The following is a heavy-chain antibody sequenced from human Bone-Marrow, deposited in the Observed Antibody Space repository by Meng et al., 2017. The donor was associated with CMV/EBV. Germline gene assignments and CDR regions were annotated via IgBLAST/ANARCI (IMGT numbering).Heavy chain of an antibody. CDR2: ISGSGGST. J-gene: IGHJ6*02. CDR3: TTTTDIVVVPAYNYYYYYGMDV. CDR1: GFTFSSYA. Sequence: GESLKISCAASGFTFSSYAMSWVRQAPGKGLEWVSAISGSGGSTYYADSVKGRFTISRDNSKNTLYLQMNSLRAEDTAVYYCTTTTDIVVVPAYNYYYYYGMDVWGQGTTVTVPS. D-gene: IGHD2-2*01. V-gene: IGHV3-23*01.